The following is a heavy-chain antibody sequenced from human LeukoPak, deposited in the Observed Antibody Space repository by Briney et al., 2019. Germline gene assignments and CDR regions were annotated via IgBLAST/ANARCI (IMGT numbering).Heavy chain of an antibody. CDR1: GGSISTNNNY. D-gene: IGHD1-26*01. V-gene: IGHV4-39*01. CDR3: ARHPRRVGANTFDY. J-gene: IGHJ4*02. CDR2: SYYSGNT. Sequence: SETLSLTCTVSGGSISTNNNYWGWLRQPPGQVLVWIGHSYYSGNTYYNPSLGSRVSISVVTTKNQFSLKLSSVTAADTAVYYCARHPRRVGANTFDYWGQGTLVTVSS.